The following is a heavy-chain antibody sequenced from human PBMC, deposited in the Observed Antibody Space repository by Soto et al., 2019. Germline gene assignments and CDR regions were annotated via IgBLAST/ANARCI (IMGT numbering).Heavy chain of an antibody. Sequence: QVQLVQSGAEVKKPGSSVKVSCKASGGIFSTYAISWLRQAPGQGLEWMGGIIPIFGTPNYAQKFQGRVTITADESTTTAYLEVTRLRAYDTAVYYCARDRDDYGSGNYYNRIDFWGQGTLVTVSS. J-gene: IGHJ4*02. V-gene: IGHV1-69*01. CDR3: ARDRDDYGSGNYYNRIDF. CDR2: IIPIFGTP. CDR1: GGIFSTYA. D-gene: IGHD3-10*01.